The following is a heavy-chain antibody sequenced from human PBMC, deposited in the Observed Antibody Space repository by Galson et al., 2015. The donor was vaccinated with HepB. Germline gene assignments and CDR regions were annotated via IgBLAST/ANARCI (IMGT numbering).Heavy chain of an antibody. D-gene: IGHD3-22*01. CDR1: GFTFSSYA. Sequence: SLRLSCAASGFTFSSYAMSWVRQAPGKGLEWVAVISYDGSNKYYADSVKGRFTISRDNSKNTLYLQMNSLRAEDTAVYYCARCRDYYDSSPGDIWGQGTLVTVSS. V-gene: IGHV3-30-3*01. J-gene: IGHJ4*02. CDR3: ARCRDYYDSSPGDI. CDR2: ISYDGSNK.